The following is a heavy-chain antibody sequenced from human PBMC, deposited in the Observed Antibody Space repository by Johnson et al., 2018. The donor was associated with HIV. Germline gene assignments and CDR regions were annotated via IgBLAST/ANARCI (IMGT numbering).Heavy chain of an antibody. CDR2: IRYDGSHK. Sequence: QVQLVESGGGVVQPGGSLRLSCAASGFTFSSYGMHWVRQAPGKGLEWVAFIRYDGSHKDYVDSVKGRFTISRDNSKNTLSLQMNILRAEDTAVYYCARNRPVSYGYRGAFDFWGQGTMVTVSS. J-gene: IGHJ3*01. CDR1: GFTFSSYG. CDR3: ARNRPVSYGYRGAFDF. D-gene: IGHD5-18*01. V-gene: IGHV3-30*02.